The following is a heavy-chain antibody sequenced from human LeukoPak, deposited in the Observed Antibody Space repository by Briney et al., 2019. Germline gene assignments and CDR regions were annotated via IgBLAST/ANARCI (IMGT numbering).Heavy chain of an antibody. CDR2: MNPNSGNT. D-gene: IGHD7-27*01. Sequence: WMNPNSGNTGYAQKFQGRVTMTRNTSISTAYMELSSLRSEDTAVYYCARGSAGRGDNWFDPWGQGTLVTVSS. CDR3: ARGSAGRGDNWFDP. V-gene: IGHV1-8*01. J-gene: IGHJ5*02.